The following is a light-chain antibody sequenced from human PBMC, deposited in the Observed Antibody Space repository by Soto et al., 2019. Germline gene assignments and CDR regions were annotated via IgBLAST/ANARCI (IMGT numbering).Light chain of an antibody. CDR3: SSYTSSSTLLYV. CDR2: DVS. J-gene: IGLJ1*01. Sequence: SALPQPASVSGSPGQSITISCTGTSSDVGGYNYVSWYQQHPGKAPKLMIYDVSNRPSGVSNRFSGSKSGNTASLTISGLQAEDEADYYCSSYTSSSTLLYVFGTGTKLTVL. V-gene: IGLV2-14*01. CDR1: SSDVGGYNY.